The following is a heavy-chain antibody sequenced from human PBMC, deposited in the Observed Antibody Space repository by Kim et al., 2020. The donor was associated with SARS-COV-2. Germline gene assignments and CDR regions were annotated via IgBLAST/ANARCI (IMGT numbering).Heavy chain of an antibody. D-gene: IGHD3-22*01. Sequence: SETLSLTCTVSGGSISSYYWSWIRQPPGKGLEWIGYIYYSGSTNYNPSLKSRVTISVDTSKNQFSLKLSSVTAADTAVYYCARDLVYYDSSGFDYWGQGTLVTVSS. CDR2: IYYSGST. CDR1: GGSISSYY. CDR3: ARDLVYYDSSGFDY. J-gene: IGHJ4*02. V-gene: IGHV4-59*01.